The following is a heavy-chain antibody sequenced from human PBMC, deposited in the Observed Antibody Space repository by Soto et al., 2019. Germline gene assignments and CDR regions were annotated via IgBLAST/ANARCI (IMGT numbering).Heavy chain of an antibody. V-gene: IGHV3-9*01. J-gene: IGHJ6*02. CDR2: ISWNSGSI. D-gene: IGHD3-22*01. Sequence: EVQLVESGGGLVQPGRSLRLSCAASGFTFDDYAMHWVRQAPGKGLEWVSGISWNSGSIGYADSVKGRFTISRDNAKNSLYLQMNSLRAEDTALYYCAKDIRHYYDSSGYGGYWGQGTLVTVSSDVWGQGTTVTVSS. CDR1: GFTFDDYA. CDR3: AKDIRHYYDSSGYGGYWGQGTLVTVSSDV.